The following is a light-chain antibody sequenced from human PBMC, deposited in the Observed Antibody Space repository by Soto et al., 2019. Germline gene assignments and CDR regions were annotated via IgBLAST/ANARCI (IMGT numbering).Light chain of an antibody. Sequence: QSALTQPASVSGSPGQSITTSCTGTSSDVGGYNYVSWYQQHPGKAPKLMIYDVSNRPSGVSNRFSGSKSGNTASLTISGLQAEDEADYYCSSYTSSSTLGVFGGGTKVTVL. V-gene: IGLV2-14*01. J-gene: IGLJ2*01. CDR2: DVS. CDR3: SSYTSSSTLGV. CDR1: SSDVGGYNY.